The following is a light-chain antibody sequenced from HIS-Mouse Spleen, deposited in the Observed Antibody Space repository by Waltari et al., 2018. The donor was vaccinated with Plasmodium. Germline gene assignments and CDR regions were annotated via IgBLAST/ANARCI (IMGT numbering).Light chain of an antibody. J-gene: IGLJ2*01. Sequence: QSALTQPASVSGSPGQSITISCTGTSSDVGGYNYASWYQQHPGKAPKLMIYEVSNRPSGVSNRVSGAKSGNTASLTISGLQAEDEADYYCSSYTSSSTLVFGGGTKLTVL. CDR2: EVS. V-gene: IGLV2-14*01. CDR3: SSYTSSSTLV. CDR1: SSDVGGYNY.